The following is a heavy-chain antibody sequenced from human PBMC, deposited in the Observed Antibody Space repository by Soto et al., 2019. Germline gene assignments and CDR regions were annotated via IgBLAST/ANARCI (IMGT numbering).Heavy chain of an antibody. CDR1: GFNFGNFG. D-gene: IGHD3-3*02. Sequence: GGSLRLSCAASGFNFGNFGMSWVRQAPGKGLQWVSSITNTGGATYHTDSVKGRFIVSRDNSKNVMFLLMRGLGVDDTALYFCARNPRSDIFGVRTIVENWLEPWGRGSLVTVSS. J-gene: IGHJ5*02. CDR3: ARNPRSDIFGVRTIVENWLEP. CDR2: ITNTGGAT. V-gene: IGHV3-23*01.